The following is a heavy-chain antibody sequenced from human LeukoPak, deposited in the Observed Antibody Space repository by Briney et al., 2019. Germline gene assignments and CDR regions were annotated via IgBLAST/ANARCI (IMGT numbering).Heavy chain of an antibody. Sequence: GGSLRLSCGASGFTFSTSAMSWVRQAPGKGLEWVSSISSSSSYIYYADSVKGRFTISRDNAKNSLYLQMNSLRAEDTAVYYCASLNIVVVPAARVPLYMDVWGKGTTVTVSS. CDR2: ISSSSSYI. V-gene: IGHV3-21*01. CDR3: ASLNIVVVPAARVPLYMDV. J-gene: IGHJ6*03. D-gene: IGHD2-2*01. CDR1: GFTFSTSA.